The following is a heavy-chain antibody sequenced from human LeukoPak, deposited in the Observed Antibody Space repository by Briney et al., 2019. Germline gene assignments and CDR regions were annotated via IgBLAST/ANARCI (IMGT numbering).Heavy chain of an antibody. Sequence: SETLSLTCAVYGGSFSGYHWSWIRQPPGKGLEWIGEINHSGSTNYNPSLKSRVTISVDTSKNQFSLKLSSVTAADTAVYYCARRLGGGSCYSINYYYYMDVWGKGTTVTASS. CDR1: GGSFSGYH. J-gene: IGHJ6*03. D-gene: IGHD2-15*01. V-gene: IGHV4-34*01. CDR2: INHSGST. CDR3: ARRLGGGSCYSINYYYYMDV.